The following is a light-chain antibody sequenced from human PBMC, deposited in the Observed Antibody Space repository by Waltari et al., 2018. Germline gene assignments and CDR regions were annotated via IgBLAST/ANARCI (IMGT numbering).Light chain of an antibody. V-gene: IGKV3-20*01. Sequence: EVVLTQSPGTLSLSPGERATLSCRASQSVSKYLAWYQQRPGQAPRLLIYAESPRATGIPDRFSGSGSRTDFSLTISRLEPEDFAVYYCQNHERLPATFGQGTKVEIK. CDR2: AES. CDR1: QSVSKY. J-gene: IGKJ1*01. CDR3: QNHERLPAT.